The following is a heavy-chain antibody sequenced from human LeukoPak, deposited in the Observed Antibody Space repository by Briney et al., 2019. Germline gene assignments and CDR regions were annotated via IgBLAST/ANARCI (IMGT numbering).Heavy chain of an antibody. CDR2: IKSQTDGGTI. D-gene: IGHD5-24*01. Sequence: AGGSLRLSCAASGFTFSNAWMSWVRQAPGKGLEWVGRIKSQTDGGTIDSAAPVKGRFTISRDNSKNTLYLQMNNLRAEDTAIYYCARWQQRPIDCWGQGTLVTVSS. J-gene: IGHJ4*02. CDR3: ARWQQRPIDC. CDR1: GFTFSNAW. V-gene: IGHV3-15*01.